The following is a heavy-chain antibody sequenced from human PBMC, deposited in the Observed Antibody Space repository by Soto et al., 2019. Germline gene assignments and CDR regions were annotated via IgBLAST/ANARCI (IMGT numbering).Heavy chain of an antibody. V-gene: IGHV1-69*12. Sequence: QVQLVQSGAEVKKPGSSVKVSCKASGGTFSSYAISWVRQAPGQGLEWMGGIIPIFGTANYAQKFQGRVTITADESTSTAYMELSSLRSEDTAVYYSARGVAAAGTFSSWFDPWGQGTLVTVSS. J-gene: IGHJ5*02. CDR3: ARGVAAAGTFSSWFDP. D-gene: IGHD6-13*01. CDR2: IIPIFGTA. CDR1: GGTFSSYA.